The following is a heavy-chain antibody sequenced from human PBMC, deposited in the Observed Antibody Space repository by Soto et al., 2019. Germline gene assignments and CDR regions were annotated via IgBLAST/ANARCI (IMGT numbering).Heavy chain of an antibody. Sequence: GGSLRLSCAASGFSFSNYWMSWVRQAPGKGLEWVANIRRDGGEKFHLDSVKGRFTISRDNAKNLLYLQMDSLRVEDTAVYYCARDTGGACIGGACYAGAGWFDPWGRGTLVTAPQ. CDR3: ARDTGGACIGGACYAGAGWFDP. CDR2: IRRDGGEK. J-gene: IGHJ5*02. V-gene: IGHV3-7*01. CDR1: GFSFSNYW. D-gene: IGHD2-15*01.